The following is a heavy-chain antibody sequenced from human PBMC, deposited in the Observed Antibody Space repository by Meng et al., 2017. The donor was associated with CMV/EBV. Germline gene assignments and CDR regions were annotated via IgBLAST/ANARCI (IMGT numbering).Heavy chain of an antibody. J-gene: IGHJ4*02. CDR1: GYSFTSYW. Sequence: GESLKSSCKGSGYSFTSYWIGWVRQMPGKGLEWMGIIYPGDSDTRYSPSFQGQVTISADKSISTAYLQWSSLKASDTAMYYCARGAMVELLPPHPYFDYWGQGTLVTVSS. CDR2: IYPGDSDT. CDR3: ARGAMVELLPPHPYFDY. V-gene: IGHV5-51*01. D-gene: IGHD1-26*01.